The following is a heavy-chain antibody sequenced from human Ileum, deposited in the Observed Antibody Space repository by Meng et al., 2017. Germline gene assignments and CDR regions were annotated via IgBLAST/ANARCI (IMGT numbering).Heavy chain of an antibody. CDR3: AVGSKSAFSLDS. V-gene: IGHV4-38-2*02. D-gene: IGHD1-14*01. Sequence: SETLSLTCSVSDDSISSVYYWVWIRQPPGGGLEFIGSIYRSGNTYYNPSLKSRGTISLETSKTQFSLKLISVTAADTAVYYCAVGSKSAFSLDSWGQGALVTGAS. CDR2: IYRSGNT. J-gene: IGHJ4*02. CDR1: DDSISSVYY.